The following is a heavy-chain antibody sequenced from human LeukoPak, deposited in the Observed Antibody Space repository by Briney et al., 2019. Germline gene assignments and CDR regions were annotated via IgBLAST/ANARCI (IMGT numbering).Heavy chain of an antibody. Sequence: GGPLRLSCAASGITFSSYAMSWVRQAPGKGLEWVSTISGSGTGTYYADSVKGRFTISRDNSKNTLHLQMNSLRAEDTAIYYCAKGGGRDWPFDYWGQGTLVTVSS. V-gene: IGHV3-23*01. D-gene: IGHD3-16*01. CDR2: ISGSGTGT. J-gene: IGHJ4*02. CDR3: AKGGGRDWPFDY. CDR1: GITFSSYA.